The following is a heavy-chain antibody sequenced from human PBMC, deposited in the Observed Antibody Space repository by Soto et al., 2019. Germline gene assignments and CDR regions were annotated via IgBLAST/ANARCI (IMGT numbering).Heavy chain of an antibody. CDR3: VRGVPGDQTYFWYGMDV. CDR2: ISSSSNTI. D-gene: IGHD7-27*01. J-gene: IGHJ6*02. CDR1: GFTYSNDS. Sequence: EVQLVESGGGLVQPGGSLRLSCAASGFTYSNDSMNWVRQAPGKGLQWISYISSSSNTIYYADSVKGRFTISRDYAKNSLYLRMNSLTDEDTAEYYCVRGVPGDQTYFWYGMDVWGQGTTVTVSS. V-gene: IGHV3-48*02.